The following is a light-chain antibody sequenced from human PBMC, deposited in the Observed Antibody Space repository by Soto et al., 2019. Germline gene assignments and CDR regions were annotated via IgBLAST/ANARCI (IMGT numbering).Light chain of an antibody. J-gene: IGKJ3*01. V-gene: IGKV1-9*01. Sequence: IPLTQSPSSLSASVGDRVTITCWASQGISSYLAWYQQKPGKAPKLLIYAASTLQSGVPSRFSGSGSGTDFTLTISSLQPEDFATYYCQQLNSYPRTFGPGTKVDIK. CDR2: AAS. CDR3: QQLNSYPRT. CDR1: QGISSY.